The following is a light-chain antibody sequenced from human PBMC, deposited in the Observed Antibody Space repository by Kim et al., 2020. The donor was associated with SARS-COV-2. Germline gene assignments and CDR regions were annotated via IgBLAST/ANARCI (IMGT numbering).Light chain of an antibody. CDR1: SSDVGGYKY. Sequence: SITIPCTVTSSDVGGYKYVSWYQQHPVKAPKLVIYEVDNRPSGFSIRFSGSKSGNTASLTISGLQAEDEADYYCSSYIRGSTNYVFGTGTKVTVL. J-gene: IGLJ1*01. CDR3: SSYIRGSTNYV. CDR2: EVD. V-gene: IGLV2-14*01.